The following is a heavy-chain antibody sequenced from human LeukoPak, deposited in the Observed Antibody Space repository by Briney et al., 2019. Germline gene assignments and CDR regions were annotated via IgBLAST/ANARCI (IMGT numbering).Heavy chain of an antibody. CDR2: IYTSGTT. V-gene: IGHV4-4*07. CDR1: GGSISSYY. Sequence: PSETLSLTCTVSGGSISSYYWSWIRQPAGKGLEWIGRIYTSGTTSSNPSLESRVTMSVDTSKNQFSLKLNSVTAADTAVYYCARGGVFMAAGTFDYWGQGILVTVSS. CDR3: ARGGVFMAAGTFDY. J-gene: IGHJ4*02. D-gene: IGHD6-13*01.